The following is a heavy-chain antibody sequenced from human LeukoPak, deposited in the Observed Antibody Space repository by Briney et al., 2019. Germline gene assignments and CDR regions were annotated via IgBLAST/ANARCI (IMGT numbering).Heavy chain of an antibody. D-gene: IGHD2-2*01. J-gene: IGHJ6*03. Sequence: GGSLRLSCAASGFTFSSYWMHWVRQAPGKGLEWVSSISSSSSYIYYADSVKGRFTISRDNAKNSLYLQMNSLRAEDTAVYYCARPKYQLDYYYYMDVWGKGTTVTVSS. CDR3: ARPKYQLDYYYYMDV. V-gene: IGHV3-21*01. CDR1: GFTFSSYW. CDR2: ISSSSSYI.